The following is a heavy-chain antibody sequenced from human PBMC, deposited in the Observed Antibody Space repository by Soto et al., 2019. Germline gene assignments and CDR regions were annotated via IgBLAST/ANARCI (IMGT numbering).Heavy chain of an antibody. CDR2: IIPISGTA. D-gene: IGHD2-2*01. J-gene: IGHJ6*04. Sequence: QVQLVQSGAEVKKPGSSVKVSCKASGGTFSSYAISWVRQAPGQGLEWMGGIIPISGTANYAQKFQGRVTITADESTSTASMELSSLRSEDTAVYYCARSQGSSTSLEIYYYYYYGMDVWGKGTTVTVSS. V-gene: IGHV1-69*01. CDR3: ARSQGSSTSLEIYYYYYYGMDV. CDR1: GGTFSSYA.